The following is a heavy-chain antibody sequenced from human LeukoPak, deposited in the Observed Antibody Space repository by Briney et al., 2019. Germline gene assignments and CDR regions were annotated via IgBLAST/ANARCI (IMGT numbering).Heavy chain of an antibody. J-gene: IGHJ4*02. V-gene: IGHV1-2*02. D-gene: IGHD6-19*01. CDR3: ARDLRAVAPKFSDY. CDR1: GYTFTKYY. CDR2: INPNSGGT. Sequence: GASVKVSCKASGYTFTKYYIHWVRQAPGQGLEWMGWINPNSGGTNYAQKFQGRVTMTRDTSISTAYMELSRLRSDDTAVYYCARDLRAVAPKFSDYWGQGTLVTVSS.